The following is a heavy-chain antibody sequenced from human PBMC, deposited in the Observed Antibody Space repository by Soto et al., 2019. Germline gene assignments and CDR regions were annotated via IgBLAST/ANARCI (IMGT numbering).Heavy chain of an antibody. Sequence: EVQLVESGGGLVQSGGSLKLSCAASGFTFSGSAMHWVRQASGKGLEWVGRIRSKANSYATAYAASVKGRFTISRDDSKNTAYLQMNSLKTEDTAVYYCTWSVGSSYYYYGMDVWGQGTTVTVSS. D-gene: IGHD3-10*01. CDR1: GFTFSGSA. V-gene: IGHV3-73*02. CDR3: TWSVGSSYYYYGMDV. CDR2: IRSKANSYAT. J-gene: IGHJ6*02.